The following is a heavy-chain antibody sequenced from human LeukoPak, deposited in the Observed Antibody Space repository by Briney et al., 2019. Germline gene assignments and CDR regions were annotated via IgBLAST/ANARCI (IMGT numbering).Heavy chain of an antibody. CDR2: IYYSGST. Sequence: SETLSLTCTVSGGSISSSSYYWGWIRQPPGKGLEWIGRIYYSGSTYYNPSLKRRVTISVDTSKNQFSLKLSSVTAADTAVYYCARRDSRSSDLDYWGQGTLVTVSS. J-gene: IGHJ4*02. CDR3: ARRDSRSSDLDY. V-gene: IGHV4-39*01. D-gene: IGHD6-13*01. CDR1: GGSISSSSYY.